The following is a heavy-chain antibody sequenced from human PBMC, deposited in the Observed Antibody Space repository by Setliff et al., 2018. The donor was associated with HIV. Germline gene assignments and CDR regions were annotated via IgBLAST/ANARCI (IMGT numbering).Heavy chain of an antibody. Sequence: GGSLRLSCAASGFTFNNYGMHWVRQAPGKGLEWVAFIRYDAATKYYADSVEGRFTISRDNSKNTLYLQMSSLRAEDTAMYYCAKISGTFRYIDCWGQGTLVTVSS. CDR2: IRYDAATK. CDR1: GFTFNNYG. D-gene: IGHD1-20*01. J-gene: IGHJ4*02. V-gene: IGHV3-30*02. CDR3: AKISGTFRYIDC.